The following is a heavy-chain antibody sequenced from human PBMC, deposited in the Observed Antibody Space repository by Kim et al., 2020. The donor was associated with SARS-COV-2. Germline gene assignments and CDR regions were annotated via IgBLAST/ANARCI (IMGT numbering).Heavy chain of an antibody. J-gene: IGHJ4*02. CDR3: ASGTAMTLDY. V-gene: IGHV4-31*03. Sequence: SETLSLTCTVSGGSISSGGYYWSWIRQHPGKGLEWIGYIYYSGSTYYNPSLKSRVTISVDTSKNQFSLKLSSVTAADTAVYYCASGTAMTLDYWGQGTLVTVSS. CDR1: GGSISSGGYY. D-gene: IGHD5-18*01. CDR2: IYYSGST.